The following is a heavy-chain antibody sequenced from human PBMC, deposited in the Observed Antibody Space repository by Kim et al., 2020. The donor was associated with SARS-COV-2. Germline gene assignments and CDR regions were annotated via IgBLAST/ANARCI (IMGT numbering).Heavy chain of an antibody. CDR2: IYPGDSDT. CDR1: GYSFTSYW. CDR3: ARAPYCSGGSCYSKMVDY. Sequence: GESLKISCKGSGYSFTSYWIGWVRQMPGKGLVWMGIIYPGDSDTRYSPSFQGQVTISADKSISTAYLQWSSLKASDTAMYYCARAPYCSGGSCYSKMVDYWGQGTLVTVSS. V-gene: IGHV5-51*01. J-gene: IGHJ4*02. D-gene: IGHD2-15*01.